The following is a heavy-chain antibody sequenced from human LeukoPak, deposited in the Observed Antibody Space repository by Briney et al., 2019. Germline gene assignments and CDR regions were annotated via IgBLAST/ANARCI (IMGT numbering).Heavy chain of an antibody. J-gene: IGHJ4*02. Sequence: GGSLRLSCAAFGFTVSSNYMSWVRQAPGKGLEWVSVIYGGGSTYYADSVKGRFTISRDNSKNTLYLQMNSLRAEDTAVYYCARVLWFGEFLWGQGALVTVSS. CDR2: IYGGGST. V-gene: IGHV3-53*01. D-gene: IGHD3-10*01. CDR3: ARVLWFGEFL. CDR1: GFTVSSNY.